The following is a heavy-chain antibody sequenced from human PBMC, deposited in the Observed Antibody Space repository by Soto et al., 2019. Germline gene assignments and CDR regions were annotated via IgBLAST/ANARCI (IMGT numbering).Heavy chain of an antibody. J-gene: IGHJ4*02. V-gene: IGHV1-18*01. CDR3: AIDRGSGWFVY. CDR2: ISAYNADT. D-gene: IGHD6-19*01. CDR1: GYTFSSYG. Sequence: QVQLVQSGAEVKKPGASVKVSCKASGYTFSSYGISWVRQAPGQGLEWMGWISAYNADTKYEQNFQGRVTLTTDTSTSTAYMELGSLRSDDTAVYYCAIDRGSGWFVYWVQGSLVPVSS.